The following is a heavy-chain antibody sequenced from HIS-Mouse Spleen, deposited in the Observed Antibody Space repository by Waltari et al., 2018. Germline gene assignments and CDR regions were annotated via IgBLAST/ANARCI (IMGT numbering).Heavy chain of an antibody. D-gene: IGHD6-13*01. Sequence: QLQLQESGPGLVKPSETLSLTCPVSGGSISSSSYYWGWIRKPPGKGLEWFGSIYYSGSTYYNPSLKSRVTISVDTSKNQFSLKLSSVTAADTAVYYCARHEGQQLVTSLFDYWGQGTLVTVSS. J-gene: IGHJ4*02. V-gene: IGHV4-39*01. CDR3: ARHEGQQLVTSLFDY. CDR1: GGSISSSSYY. CDR2: IYYSGST.